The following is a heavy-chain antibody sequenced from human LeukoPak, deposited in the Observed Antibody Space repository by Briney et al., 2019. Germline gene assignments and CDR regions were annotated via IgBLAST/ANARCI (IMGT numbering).Heavy chain of an antibody. Sequence: SLRLSCAASGFTFDDYAMHWVRQAPGKGLEWVSGISWISGSIGYADSVKGRFTISRDNAKNSLYLQMNSLRAEDTALYYCAKGYCSSTSCSTQSDYWGQGTLVTVSS. J-gene: IGHJ4*02. V-gene: IGHV3-9*01. CDR1: GFTFDDYA. D-gene: IGHD2-2*01. CDR2: ISWISGSI. CDR3: AKGYCSSTSCSTQSDY.